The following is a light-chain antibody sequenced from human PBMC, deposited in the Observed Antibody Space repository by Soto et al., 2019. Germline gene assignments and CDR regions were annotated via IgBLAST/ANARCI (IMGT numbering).Light chain of an antibody. CDR2: GAS. CDR1: QSVSRN. CDR3: QQYNNWPLT. V-gene: IGKV3-15*01. J-gene: IGKJ4*01. Sequence: EIVMTQSPATLSVSPGERVTLSCRASQSVSRNLAWYQQKPGQAPRHLIYGASTRATDIPARFSGSGSGTEFTLTISSLQSEDLAVYYCQQYNNWPLTFGGGTKVEIK.